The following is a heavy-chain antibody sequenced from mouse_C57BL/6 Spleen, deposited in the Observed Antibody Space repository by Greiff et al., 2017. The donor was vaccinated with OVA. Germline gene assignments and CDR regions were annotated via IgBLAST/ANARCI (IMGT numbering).Heavy chain of an antibody. Sequence: VQLKESGPELVKPGASVKISCKASGYSFTDYNMNWVKQSNGKSLEWIGVINPNYGTTSYNQKFKGKATLTVDQSSSTAYMQLNSLTSEDSAVYYCASITTVVSPGAMDYWGQGTSVTVSS. CDR3: ASITTVVSPGAMDY. CDR1: GYSFTDYN. D-gene: IGHD1-1*01. J-gene: IGHJ4*01. CDR2: INPNYGTT. V-gene: IGHV1-39*01.